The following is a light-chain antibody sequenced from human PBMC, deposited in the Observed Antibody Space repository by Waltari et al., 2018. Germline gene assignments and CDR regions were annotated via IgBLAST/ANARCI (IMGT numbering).Light chain of an antibody. Sequence: VLTQPPSVSGAPGQTVTVSCTGTTSKLRAGSDAQLYQQPTGTAPKLLIHGNYIRPSGVPDRFSGSKSGMSASLVITGLQADDEADYYCQCYDSSLSAYVFGSGTHVTVL. CDR1: TSKLRAGSD. V-gene: IGLV1-40*01. CDR2: GNY. J-gene: IGLJ1*01. CDR3: QCYDSSLSAYV.